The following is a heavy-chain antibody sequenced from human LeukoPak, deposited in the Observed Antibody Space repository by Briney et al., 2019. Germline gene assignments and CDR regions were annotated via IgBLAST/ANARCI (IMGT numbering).Heavy chain of an antibody. CDR1: GDSITNSY. J-gene: IGHJ5*01. Sequence: SETLSLTCTVSGDSITNSYWNWIRQPPGGRLEWIGRISYSGNTNYNPSLKSRVIISRDTSKNQFSLELTSVTAADTAVYYCAKRIIEARDNGDSNWLDPWGQGILVTVSS. CDR2: ISYSGNT. D-gene: IGHD4-17*01. CDR3: AKRIIEARDNGDSNWLDP. V-gene: IGHV4-59*08.